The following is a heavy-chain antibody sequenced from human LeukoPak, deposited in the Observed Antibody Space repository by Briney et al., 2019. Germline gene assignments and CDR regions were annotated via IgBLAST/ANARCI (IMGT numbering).Heavy chain of an antibody. J-gene: IGHJ5*02. Sequence: HPGGSLRLSCAASGFTFSGSAMHWVRQASGKGLEWVGRIRSKANNYATAYAASVKGRFTISRDDSKSTAYLQMNSLKTEDTAVYYCTRHRDGVRSTITFGGDNWFDPWGQGTLVTVSS. CDR3: TRHRDGVRSTITFGGDNWFDP. V-gene: IGHV3-73*01. CDR2: IRSKANNYAT. D-gene: IGHD3-16*01. CDR1: GFTFSGSA.